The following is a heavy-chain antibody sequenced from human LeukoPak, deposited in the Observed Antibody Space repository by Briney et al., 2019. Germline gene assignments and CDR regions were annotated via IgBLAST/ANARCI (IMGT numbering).Heavy chain of an antibody. Sequence: GGSLRLSCAASGFTFSDYYMSWIRQAPGKGLEWVSYISSSGSTIYCADSVKGRFTISGDNAKNSLYLQMNSLRAEDTAVYYCARVKGDFGTPSNWFDPWGQGTLVTVSS. D-gene: IGHD3-3*01. CDR1: GFTFSDYY. V-gene: IGHV3-11*01. J-gene: IGHJ5*02. CDR2: ISSSGSTI. CDR3: ARVKGDFGTPSNWFDP.